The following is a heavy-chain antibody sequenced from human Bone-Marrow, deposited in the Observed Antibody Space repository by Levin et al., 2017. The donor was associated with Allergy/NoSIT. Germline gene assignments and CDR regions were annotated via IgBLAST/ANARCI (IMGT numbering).Heavy chain of an antibody. D-gene: IGHD4-17*01. Sequence: GESLKISCAASGFSFNTHSMNWVRRAPGKGLEWVSAIIPSGDSTFYADSVRGRFTISRDNAKNSLYLQMNSLRAEDTAVYYCAGLQYGDYGDDYWGQGTLVTVSS. CDR3: AGLQYGDYGDDY. V-gene: IGHV3-21*01. CDR2: IIPSGDST. CDR1: GFSFNTHS. J-gene: IGHJ4*02.